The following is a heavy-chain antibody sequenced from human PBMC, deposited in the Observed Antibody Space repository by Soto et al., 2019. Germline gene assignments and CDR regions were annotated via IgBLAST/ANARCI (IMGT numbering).Heavy chain of an antibody. CDR3: ARGGPAYCGGDCRYDP. J-gene: IGHJ5*02. D-gene: IGHD2-21*02. CDR2: INPSGGST. V-gene: IGHV1-46*01. CDR1: GYTFTSYY. Sequence: ASVKVSCKASGYTFTSYYMHWVRQAPGQGLEWMGIINPSGGSTSYAQKFQGRVTMTRDTSTSTVYMELSSLRSEDTAVYYCARGGPAYCGGDCRYDPWGQGTLVTVS.